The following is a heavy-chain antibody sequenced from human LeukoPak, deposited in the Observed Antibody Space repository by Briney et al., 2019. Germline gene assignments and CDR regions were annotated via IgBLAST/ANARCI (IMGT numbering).Heavy chain of an antibody. Sequence: SETLSLTCTVSGGSISSYYWSWIRQPPGKGLEWIGYIYYSGSTNYNPSLKSRVTISVDTSKNQFSLKLSSVTAADTAVSYCARDRSGTGMDVWGKGTTVTVSS. J-gene: IGHJ6*04. CDR1: GGSISSYY. CDR2: IYYSGST. CDR3: ARDRSGTGMDV. V-gene: IGHV4-59*01.